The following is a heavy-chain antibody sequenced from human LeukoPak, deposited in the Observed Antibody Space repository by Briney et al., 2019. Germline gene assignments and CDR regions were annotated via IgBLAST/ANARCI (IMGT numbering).Heavy chain of an antibody. Sequence: PGGSLRLSWAASGXTFSSYWMHWVRQAPGKGLVWVLRFNSDGSSTTYAASVKGRFTISRDNAKNTLYLQMNSLRAEDTAMYYCVRQYSYDSSGYYPWDYWGQGTLVTVSS. CDR3: VRQYSYDSSGYYPWDY. CDR2: FNSDGSST. J-gene: IGHJ4*02. V-gene: IGHV3-74*01. D-gene: IGHD3-22*01. CDR1: GXTFSSYW.